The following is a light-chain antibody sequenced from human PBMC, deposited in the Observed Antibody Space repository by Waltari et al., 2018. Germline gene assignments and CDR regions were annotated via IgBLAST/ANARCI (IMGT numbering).Light chain of an antibody. V-gene: IGLV7-43*01. Sequence: QTVVTQEPSLTVSPGGTVTPTCASSSGTVFSGHHPNWFQQNPGQAPRALISRTTNSHSWTPVRFSGSLLGGKAALTLSGVQPEDEADYYCLLWDTTTWVFGGGTKLTVL. CDR3: LLWDTTTWV. J-gene: IGLJ3*02. CDR1: SGTVFSGHH. CDR2: RTT.